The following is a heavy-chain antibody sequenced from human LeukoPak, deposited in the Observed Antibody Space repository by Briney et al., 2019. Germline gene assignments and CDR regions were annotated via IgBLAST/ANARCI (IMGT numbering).Heavy chain of an antibody. J-gene: IGHJ4*02. CDR1: GGSIRSTNYY. CDR3: TRANYYDSTGYLPVVYPSDY. D-gene: IGHD3-22*01. Sequence: SETLSLTCTVSGGSIRSTNYYWSWIRQDPAKGLEWIGYIYHSGSTYYNPALKSRVTISLDTSKNQFSLKFRSVTAADTAVYYCTRANYYDSTGYLPVVYPSDYRGQGTLVTVSS. CDR2: IYHSGST. V-gene: IGHV4-31*03.